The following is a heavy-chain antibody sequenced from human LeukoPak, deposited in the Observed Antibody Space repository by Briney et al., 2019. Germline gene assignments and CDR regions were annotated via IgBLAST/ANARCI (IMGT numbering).Heavy chain of an antibody. CDR2: IGTGGAI. J-gene: IGHJ4*02. V-gene: IGHV3-69-1*01. Sequence: ETLSLTCNVSGGSFSDYYWTWIRQTPGEGLEWISYIGTGGAIYYADSVKGRFTISRDNSKNTLYLQMGSLRVEDMAVYYCARAPRWQQLVPGYFDYWGQGTQVIVSS. CDR3: ARAPRWQQLVPGYFDY. D-gene: IGHD6-13*01. CDR1: GGSFSDYY.